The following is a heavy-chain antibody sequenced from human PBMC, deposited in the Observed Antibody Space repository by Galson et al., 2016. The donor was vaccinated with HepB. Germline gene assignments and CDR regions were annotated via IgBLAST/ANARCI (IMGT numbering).Heavy chain of an antibody. CDR1: GFSLTNGAVA. D-gene: IGHD5-18*01. J-gene: IGHJ4*02. V-gene: IGHV2-5*02. Sequence: PALVKPTQTLTLTCTFSGFSLTNGAVAVGWFRQSPGQAPEWLAVNYWDDDKRYSPPLMSRLTITKDNPKRQVVLRMTNMDPMDTGTFYCAHLAYNGYPRFAFWGQVILVTVSS. CDR3: AHLAYNGYPRFAF. CDR2: NYWDDDK.